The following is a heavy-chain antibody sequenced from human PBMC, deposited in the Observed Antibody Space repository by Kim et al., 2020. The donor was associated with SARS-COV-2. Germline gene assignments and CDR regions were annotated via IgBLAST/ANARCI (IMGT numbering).Heavy chain of an antibody. J-gene: IGHJ4*02. D-gene: IGHD1-26*01. CDR1: GFTFSSYA. V-gene: IGHV3-30*04. CDR2: ISYDGSNK. CDR3: ARDPPRCYEVGIDY. Sequence: GGSLRLSCVASGFTFSSYAMHWVRQAPGKGLEWVAVISYDGSNKYYADSVKGRFTISRDNSKNTLYLQMNSLRAEDTAVYYCARDPPRCYEVGIDYWGQGTLVTVSS.